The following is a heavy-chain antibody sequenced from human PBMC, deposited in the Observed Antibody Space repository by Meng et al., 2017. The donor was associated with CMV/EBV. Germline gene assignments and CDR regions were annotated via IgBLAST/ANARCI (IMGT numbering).Heavy chain of an antibody. V-gene: IGHV4-39*07. Sequence: SETLSLTCTVSGGSISSSSYYWGWIRQPPGKGLEWIGEINHSGSTNYNPSLKSRVTISVDTSKNQFSLKLSSVTAADTAVYYCARGSKVAVAGTFVDYWGQGTLVTVSS. CDR2: INHSGST. CDR3: ARGSKVAVAGTFVDY. D-gene: IGHD6-19*01. CDR1: GGSISSSSYY. J-gene: IGHJ4*02.